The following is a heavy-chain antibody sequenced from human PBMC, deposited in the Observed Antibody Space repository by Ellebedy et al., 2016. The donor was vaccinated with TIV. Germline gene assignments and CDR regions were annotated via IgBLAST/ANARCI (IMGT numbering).Heavy chain of an antibody. CDR2: ICYTGST. V-gene: IGHV4-34*09. D-gene: IGHD5-24*01. CDR3: ARGRWLQPYFDY. CDR1: GGSFSGYY. J-gene: IGHJ4*02. Sequence: MPSETLSLTCAVYGGSFSGYYWSWIRQPPGKGLEWIGYICYTGSTYYNPSLKSRLIISVDTSKNQFSLKLTSVTAADTAVYYCARGRWLQPYFDYWGQGTPVTVSS.